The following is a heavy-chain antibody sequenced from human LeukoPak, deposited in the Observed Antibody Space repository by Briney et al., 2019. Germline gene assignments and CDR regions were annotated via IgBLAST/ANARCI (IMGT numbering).Heavy chain of an antibody. V-gene: IGHV3-23*01. CDR2: ISGSGSRT. Sequence: GGSLRLSCAASGFTFSSYGMTWVRQAPGKGLEWVSGISGSGSRTDYADSVKGRFTISRDNAKNTLYLQMNSLRAEDTAVYYCAKGSREWQLLDAFDIWGQGTMVTVSS. CDR1: GFTFSSYG. D-gene: IGHD1-26*01. CDR3: AKGSREWQLLDAFDI. J-gene: IGHJ3*02.